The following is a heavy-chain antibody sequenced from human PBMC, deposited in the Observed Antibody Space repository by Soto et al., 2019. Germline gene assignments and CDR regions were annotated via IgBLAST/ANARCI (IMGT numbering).Heavy chain of an antibody. CDR3: ARGLHFDWLLKPYYYYMDV. CDR1: GYTFTSYA. D-gene: IGHD3-9*01. Sequence: QVQLVQSGAEVKKPGASVKVSCKASGYTFTSYAMHWVRQAPGQRLEWMGWINAGNGNTKYSQKFQGRVTITRDTSASTAYMELSSLRSEDTAVYYCARGLHFDWLLKPYYYYMDVWGKGTTVTVSS. CDR2: INAGNGNT. J-gene: IGHJ6*03. V-gene: IGHV1-3*01.